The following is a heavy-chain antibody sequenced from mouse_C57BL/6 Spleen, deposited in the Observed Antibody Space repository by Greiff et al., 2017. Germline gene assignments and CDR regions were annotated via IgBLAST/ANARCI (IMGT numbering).Heavy chain of an antibody. CDR2: IYPGSGST. CDR3: ARWGSSYEYYFDY. V-gene: IGHV1-55*01. Sequence: QVQLQQPGAELVKPGASVKMSCKASGYTFTSYWITWVKQRPGQGLEWIGGIYPGSGSTNYNEKFKSKATLTVDTSSSTAYMQHSSLTSEDSAVYYCARWGSSYEYYFDYWGKGTTLTVSS. D-gene: IGHD1-1*01. J-gene: IGHJ2*01. CDR1: GYTFTSYW.